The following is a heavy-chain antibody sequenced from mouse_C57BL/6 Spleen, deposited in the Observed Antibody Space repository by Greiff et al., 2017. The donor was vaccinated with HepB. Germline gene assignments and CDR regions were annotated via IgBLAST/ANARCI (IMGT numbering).Heavy chain of an antibody. CDR2: IYPGDGDT. V-gene: IGHV1-82*01. D-gene: IGHD2-3*01. Sequence: QVQLKESGPELVKPGASVKISCKASGYAFSSSWMNWVKQRPGKGLEWIGRIYPGDGDTNYNGKFKGKATLTADKSSSTAYMQLSSLTSEDSAVYFCALDGYPYYAMDYWGQGTSVTVSS. CDR1: GYAFSSSW. CDR3: ALDGYPYYAMDY. J-gene: IGHJ4*01.